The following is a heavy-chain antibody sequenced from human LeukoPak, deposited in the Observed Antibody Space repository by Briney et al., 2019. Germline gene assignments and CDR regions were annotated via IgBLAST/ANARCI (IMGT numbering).Heavy chain of an antibody. J-gene: IGHJ6*02. CDR1: GGSISSYY. CDR2: VYHGGST. V-gene: IGHV4-59*01. Sequence: PSETLSLTCTVSGGSISSYYWSWIRQPPGKGLEWLGSVYHGGSTYYDPSLKSRVTISVDTSNNQFSLKLSSVTAADTAVYYCARDQLVMITFGGVIEQRYYGMDVWGQGTTVTVSS. D-gene: IGHD3-16*02. CDR3: ARDQLVMITFGGVIEQRYYGMDV.